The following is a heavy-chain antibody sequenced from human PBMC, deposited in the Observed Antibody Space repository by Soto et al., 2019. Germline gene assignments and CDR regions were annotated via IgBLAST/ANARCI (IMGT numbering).Heavy chain of an antibody. Sequence: EVQLVESGGGLVQPGGSLRLSCAVSGFTFSSFWMHWVRQAPGEGLVWVSRINTDGSSTSYADSVKGRFTISKDNDKNTLYLQMNRLRVEDTAMYYCAKRGVDTFGLSYWGQGTLVTVSS. D-gene: IGHD3-10*01. CDR2: INTDGSST. V-gene: IGHV3-74*01. CDR3: AKRGVDTFGLSY. CDR1: GFTFSSFW. J-gene: IGHJ4*02.